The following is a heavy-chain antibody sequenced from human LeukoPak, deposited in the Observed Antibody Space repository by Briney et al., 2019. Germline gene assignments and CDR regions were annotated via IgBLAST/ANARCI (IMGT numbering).Heavy chain of an antibody. CDR1: GGTFSSYA. V-gene: IGHV1-69*13. D-gene: IGHD2-2*02. J-gene: IGHJ3*02. CDR3: ARAAVIVVVPAAIGGSDAFGI. Sequence: SVKVSCKASGGTFSSYAISWVRQAPGQGLEWMGGIIPIFGTANYAQKFQGRVTITADESTSTAYMELSSLRSEDTAVYYCARAAVIVVVPAAIGGSDAFGIWGQGTMVTVSS. CDR2: IIPIFGTA.